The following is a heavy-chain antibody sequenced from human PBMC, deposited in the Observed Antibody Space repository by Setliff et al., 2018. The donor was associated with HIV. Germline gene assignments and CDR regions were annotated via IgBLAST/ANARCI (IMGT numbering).Heavy chain of an antibody. CDR3: ARDEVIEVAGDFDN. CDR2: INPNSGGT. Sequence: GAPVKVSCKASGYSFTGYDMHWVRQAPGQGLEWMGRINPNSGGTTYAQKFQGRVTMTRDTSISTAYMELSRLRSDDTAVYYCARDEVIEVAGDFDNWGQGTLVTVSS. CDR1: GYSFTGYD. D-gene: IGHD6-19*01. J-gene: IGHJ4*02. V-gene: IGHV1-2*06.